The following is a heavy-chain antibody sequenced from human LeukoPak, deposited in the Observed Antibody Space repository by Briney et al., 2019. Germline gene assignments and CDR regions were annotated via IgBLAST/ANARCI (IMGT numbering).Heavy chain of an antibody. J-gene: IGHJ4*02. CDR2: INHSGST. CDR1: GGSFSGYY. V-gene: IGHV4-34*01. D-gene: IGHD4-17*01. Sequence: SETLSLTCAVYGGSFSGYYWSWIRQPPGKGLEWIGEINHSGSTNYNPSLKSRVTISVDTSKNQFSLKLSSVTAADTAVYYCATVGRNGDEDYWGQGTLVTVSS. CDR3: ATVGRNGDEDY.